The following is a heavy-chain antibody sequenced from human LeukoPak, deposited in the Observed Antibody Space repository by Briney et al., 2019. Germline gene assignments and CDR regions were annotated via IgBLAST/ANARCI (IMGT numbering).Heavy chain of an antibody. Sequence: GASVKVSCKASGYTFTNNAMHWVRQAPGQRPEWMGWINAGNGNTKYSQYFQGRVTITGDTSASTAYMELSSLRSEDTAVYYCARDHGSSKEDDAFDIWGQGTMVTVS. CDR2: INAGNGNT. V-gene: IGHV1-3*01. D-gene: IGHD6-13*01. CDR1: GYTFTNNA. CDR3: ARDHGSSKEDDAFDI. J-gene: IGHJ3*02.